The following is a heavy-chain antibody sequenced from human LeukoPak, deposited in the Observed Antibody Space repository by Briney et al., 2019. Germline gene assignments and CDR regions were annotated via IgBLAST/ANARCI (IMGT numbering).Heavy chain of an antibody. D-gene: IGHD3-3*01. CDR1: GGTFSSYA. J-gene: IGHJ4*02. Sequence: SVKVSCKASGGTFSSYAISWVRQAPGQGLEWMGRIIPILGIANYAQKLQGRVTMTTDTSTSTAYMELRSLRSNDTAVYYCGRDNGSGRTPIDYWGQGTLVTVSS. CDR3: GRDNGSGRTPIDY. V-gene: IGHV1-69*04. CDR2: IIPILGIA.